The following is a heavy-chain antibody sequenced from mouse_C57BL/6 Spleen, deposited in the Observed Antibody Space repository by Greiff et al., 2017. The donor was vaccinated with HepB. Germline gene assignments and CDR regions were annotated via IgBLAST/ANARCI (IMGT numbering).Heavy chain of an antibody. J-gene: IGHJ3*01. CDR3: ARGGSSYWFAY. Sequence: QVHVKQPGAELVRPGSSVKLSCKASGYTFTSYWMDWVKQRPGQGLEWIGNIYPSDSETHYNQKFKDKATLTVDKSSSTAYMQLSSLTSEDSAVYYCARGGSSYWFAYWGQGTLVTVSA. CDR1: GYTFTSYW. V-gene: IGHV1-61*01. D-gene: IGHD1-1*01. CDR2: IYPSDSET.